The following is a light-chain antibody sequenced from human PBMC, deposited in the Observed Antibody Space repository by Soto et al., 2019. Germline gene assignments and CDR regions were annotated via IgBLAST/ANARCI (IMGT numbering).Light chain of an antibody. CDR3: SVWGVSLSGAG. J-gene: IGLJ7*01. CDR1: SIIGGSY. Sequence: QSVLTQPPTASGTPGQRVTISCSGSIIGGSYVYWYQLLPGTAPRLLIHNNNQRPSGIPDRHTGSKCGASASLSISGPRSEAEADYYCSVWGVSLSGAGFG. CDR2: NNN. V-gene: IGLV1-47*02.